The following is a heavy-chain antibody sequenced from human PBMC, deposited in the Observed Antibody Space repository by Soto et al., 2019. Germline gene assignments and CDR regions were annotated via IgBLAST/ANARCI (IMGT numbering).Heavy chain of an antibody. D-gene: IGHD6-6*01. Sequence: QVQLVQSGAEVKMPGSSVKVSCKASGGTFSSYAISWVRQAPGQGLEWMGGIIPIFGTANYEQKFQGRVKLTADESTSTAYMELSSLRSEDTAVSYCASDAVAARRPAFDIWGHGKMVTVSS. J-gene: IGHJ3*02. CDR1: GGTFSSYA. V-gene: IGHV1-69*01. CDR2: IIPIFGTA. CDR3: ASDAVAARRPAFDI.